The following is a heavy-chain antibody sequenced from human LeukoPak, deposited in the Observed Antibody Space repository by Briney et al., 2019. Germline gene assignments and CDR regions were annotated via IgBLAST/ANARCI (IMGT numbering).Heavy chain of an antibody. J-gene: IGHJ5*02. V-gene: IGHV3-30*02. CDR2: IRYDGSNK. Sequence: GGSLRLSCAACGFTFSSYGMHWVRQAPGKGLEWVAFIRYDGSNKYYADSVKGRFTISRDNSKNTLYLQMNSLRAEDTAVYYCAKLYCSSTSCYKRNNWFDPWGQGTLVTVSS. CDR1: GFTFSSYG. CDR3: AKLYCSSTSCYKRNNWFDP. D-gene: IGHD2-2*01.